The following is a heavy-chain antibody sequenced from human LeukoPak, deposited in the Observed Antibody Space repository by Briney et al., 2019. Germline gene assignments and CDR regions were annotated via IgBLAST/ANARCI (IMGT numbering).Heavy chain of an antibody. V-gene: IGHV4-39*01. CDR3: ARNPGYSSSWYEDY. Sequence: PSETLSLTCTVSGVSISSSSYYWGWIRQPPGKGLEWIGSIYYSGSTYYNQCLKSRVTISVDTSTNPFSLQPSSVTAADTAVYYCARNPGYSSSWYEDYWGQGTLVTVSS. CDR1: GVSISSSSYY. CDR2: IYYSGST. J-gene: IGHJ4*02. D-gene: IGHD6-13*01.